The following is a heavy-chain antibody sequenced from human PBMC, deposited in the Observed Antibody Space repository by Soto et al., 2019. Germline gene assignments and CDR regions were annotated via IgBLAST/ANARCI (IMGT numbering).Heavy chain of an antibody. Sequence: SETLSLTCAVSGGSISSGGYSWSWIRQPPGKGLEWIGYIYHSGSTYYNPSLKSRVTISVDRSKNQFSLKLSSVTAADTAVYYCARAGGPEMATITGWFDPWGQGTLVTVSS. V-gene: IGHV4-30-2*01. D-gene: IGHD5-12*01. CDR1: GGSISSGGYS. CDR2: IYHSGST. J-gene: IGHJ5*02. CDR3: ARAGGPEMATITGWFDP.